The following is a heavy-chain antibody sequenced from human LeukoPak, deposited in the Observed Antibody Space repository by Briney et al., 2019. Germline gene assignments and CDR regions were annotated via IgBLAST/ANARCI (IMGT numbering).Heavy chain of an antibody. CDR1: GGSISSSKYY. CDR3: ARARYVNSFCAFDI. D-gene: IGHD3-9*01. CDR2: IYHTGSN. V-gene: IGHV4-61*01. Sequence: PSETLSLTCTVSGGSISSSKYYWTWIRQPPGKGLEWIGYIYHTGSNNYSPSLKSRVTIFGDTSKNQFFLKLSSVTAADTAVYYCARARYVNSFCAFDIWGQGTLVTVSS. J-gene: IGHJ3*02.